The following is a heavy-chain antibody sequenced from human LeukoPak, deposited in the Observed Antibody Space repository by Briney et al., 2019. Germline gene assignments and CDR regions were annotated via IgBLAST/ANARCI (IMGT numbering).Heavy chain of an antibody. J-gene: IGHJ4*02. D-gene: IGHD4-23*01. Sequence: PGGSLRLSCKGSGYSFTSYWIGWVRQMPGKGLEWMGIIYPGDSDTRYSPSFQGQVTISADKSISTAYLQWSSLKASDTAMYYCSRADYGGNSAFDYWGQGTLVTVSS. CDR1: GYSFTSYW. CDR3: SRADYGGNSAFDY. CDR2: IYPGDSDT. V-gene: IGHV5-51*01.